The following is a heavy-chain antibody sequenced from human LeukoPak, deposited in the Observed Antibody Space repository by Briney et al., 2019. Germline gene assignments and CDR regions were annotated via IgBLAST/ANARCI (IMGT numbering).Heavy chain of an antibody. CDR1: GYTFTGYY. V-gene: IGHV1-2*02. D-gene: IGHD3-3*01. Sequence: ASAKVSCKASGYTFTGYYMHWVRQAPGQGLEWMGWINPNSGGTNYAQKFQGRVTMTRDTSISTAYMELSRLRSDDTAVYYCARDSYYDFWSGYYPPLNWFDPWGQGTLVTVSS. CDR3: ARDSYYDFWSGYYPPLNWFDP. CDR2: INPNSGGT. J-gene: IGHJ5*02.